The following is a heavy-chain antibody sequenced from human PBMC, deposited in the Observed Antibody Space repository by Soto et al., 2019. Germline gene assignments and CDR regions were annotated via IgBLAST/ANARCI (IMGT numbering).Heavy chain of an antibody. J-gene: IGHJ4*02. CDR2: IVVGSGNT. Sequence: TFTSSAVQWVRQARGQRLEWIGWIVVGSGNTNYAQKFQERVTITRDMSTSTAYMELSSLRSEDTAVYYCAAGRTTGTTSDYWGQGTLVTVSS. CDR3: AAGRTTGTTSDY. V-gene: IGHV1-58*01. D-gene: IGHD1-1*01. CDR1: TFTSSA.